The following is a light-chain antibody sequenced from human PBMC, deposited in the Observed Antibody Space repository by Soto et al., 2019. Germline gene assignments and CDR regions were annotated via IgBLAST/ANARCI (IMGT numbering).Light chain of an antibody. V-gene: IGKV3-20*01. J-gene: IGKJ2*01. CDR1: QRVTSNY. Sequence: EIVLTQSPDTLSLSPGERATLSCRASQRVTSNYLAWYQHQPGQPPRLLIYGASSRPGGIPDKYVGSGSGKDFTLTINRLGPEDFAVYYCQQYGTSPYTFARGTKVEI. CDR3: QQYGTSPYT. CDR2: GAS.